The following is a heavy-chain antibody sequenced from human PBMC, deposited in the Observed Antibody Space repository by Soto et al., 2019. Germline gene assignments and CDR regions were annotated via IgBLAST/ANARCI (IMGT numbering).Heavy chain of an antibody. V-gene: IGHV1-2*02. CDR3: ARESVVTGTHHFDY. D-gene: IGHD1-7*01. Sequence: ASVKVSCKASGYTFKDCFLHWVRQAPGQGLEWMGWINSNTGGANYAQKFQGRVTMTRDTPISTAYMELSRLTSDDTAVYHCARESVVTGTHHFDYWGQGTLVTVSS. CDR1: GYTFKDCF. CDR2: INSNTGGA. J-gene: IGHJ4*02.